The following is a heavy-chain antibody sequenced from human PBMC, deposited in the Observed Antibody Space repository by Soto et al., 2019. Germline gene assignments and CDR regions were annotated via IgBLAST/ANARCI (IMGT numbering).Heavy chain of an antibody. V-gene: IGHV1-18*01. CDR3: ARDLDGSGSYYTNY. D-gene: IGHD3-10*01. Sequence: QVQLVQSGAEVKKPGASVKVSCKTSGYTFSSIGISWVRQAPGQGLEWMGWISPNKGNTYYAQRLQGSVTMTTDTSTSTAYIELRSLRTDDTAVYFCARDLDGSGSYYTNYWGQGTLVTVSS. J-gene: IGHJ4*02. CDR1: GYTFSSIG. CDR2: ISPNKGNT.